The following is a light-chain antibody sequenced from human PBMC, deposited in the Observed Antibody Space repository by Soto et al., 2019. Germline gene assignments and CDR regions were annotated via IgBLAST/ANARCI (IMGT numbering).Light chain of an antibody. CDR3: QQSYNSSWT. CDR1: QSVAGY. Sequence: DIQMTQAPSSLSASVGDRVTLTCRASQSVAGYLNWYQQKPGGAPHLLIYAASTLQSGVPSRFSGSGSGTDFKLTISSLQPEDVATYYCQQSYNSSWTFGPGTKVDIK. V-gene: IGKV1-39*01. J-gene: IGKJ1*01. CDR2: AAS.